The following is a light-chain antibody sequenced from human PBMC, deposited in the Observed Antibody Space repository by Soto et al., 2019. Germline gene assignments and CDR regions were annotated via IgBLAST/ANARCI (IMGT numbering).Light chain of an antibody. CDR3: QQYNNWPRT. Sequence: EILMTQSPATLSVSPGERATLSCRASQSVSSNLAWYQQKPGQAPRLLFYGASTRATGIPARFSGSGSGTEFTLTISSLQSEDFAVYYCQQYNNWPRTFGQGTKVKSN. J-gene: IGKJ1*01. CDR2: GAS. CDR1: QSVSSN. V-gene: IGKV3-15*01.